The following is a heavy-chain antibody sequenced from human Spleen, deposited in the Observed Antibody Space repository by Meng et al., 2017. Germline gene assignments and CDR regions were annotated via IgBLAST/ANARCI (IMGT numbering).Heavy chain of an antibody. CDR2: TYYRSKWHN. J-gene: IGHJ5*02. CDR1: GDSVSSSSST. V-gene: IGHV6-1*01. D-gene: IGHD1-14*01. CDR3: AGIRGNGINWFDP. Sequence: SETLSLTCAISGDSVSSSSSTWNWIRQSPTRGLEWLGRTYYRSKWHNDYAVAVKSRITFNPDTSKKQFSLQLNSVTPEDTAVYYCAGIRGNGINWFDPWGQGILVTVSS.